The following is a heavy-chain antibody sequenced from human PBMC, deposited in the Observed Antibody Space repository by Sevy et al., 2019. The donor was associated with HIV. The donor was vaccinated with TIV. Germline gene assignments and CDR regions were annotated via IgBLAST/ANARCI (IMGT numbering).Heavy chain of an antibody. CDR1: GFTVSSNY. Sequence: GGSLRLSRAASGFTVSSNYMSWVRQAPGKGLEWVSVIYSGGSTYYADSVKGRFTISRDNSKNTLYLQMNSLRAEDTAVYYCARVNCSGGSCYYYYGMDVWGQGTTVTVSS. V-gene: IGHV3-53*01. CDR2: IYSGGST. J-gene: IGHJ6*02. D-gene: IGHD2-15*01. CDR3: ARVNCSGGSCYYYYGMDV.